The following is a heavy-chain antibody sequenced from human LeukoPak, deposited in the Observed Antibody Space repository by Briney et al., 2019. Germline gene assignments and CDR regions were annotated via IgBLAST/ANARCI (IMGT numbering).Heavy chain of an antibody. CDR2: IDQDGSAK. CDR3: TRELWPAGY. D-gene: IGHD3-16*01. CDR1: GFTFTSYY. J-gene: IGHJ4*02. V-gene: IGHV3-7*01. Sequence: QPGGSLRLSCEASGFTFTSYYMGWVRQAPGKGLEWVADIDQDGSAKYYVDSVKGRFTISRDNVKNSVYLQMNNLRVEDTAVYYCTRELWPAGYWGQGILVTVSS.